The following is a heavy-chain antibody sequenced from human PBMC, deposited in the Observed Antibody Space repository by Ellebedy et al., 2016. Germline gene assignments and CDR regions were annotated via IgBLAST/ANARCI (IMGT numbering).Heavy chain of an antibody. J-gene: IGHJ4*02. CDR1: GFTFSDYY. D-gene: IGHD4-17*01. CDR3: ARDKADDYGTTTFDH. Sequence: GESLKISXAASGFTFSDYYMSWIRQAPGTGLEWVSYISVGSTTIYYADSVKGRFTISRDNARNSLSLQMNSLRAEDTAVYYCARDKADDYGTTTFDHWGQGTLVTVSS. CDR2: ISVGSTTI. V-gene: IGHV3-11*01.